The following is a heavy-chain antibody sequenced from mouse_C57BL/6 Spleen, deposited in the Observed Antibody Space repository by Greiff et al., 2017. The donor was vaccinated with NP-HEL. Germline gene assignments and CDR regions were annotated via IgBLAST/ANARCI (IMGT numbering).Heavy chain of an antibody. D-gene: IGHD2-4*01. J-gene: IGHJ2*01. CDR2: INLSTGGT. CDR3: ARRGDYDEIDY. V-gene: IGHV1-42*01. CDR1: GYSFTGYY. Sequence: EVQLQQSGPELVKPGASVKISCKASGYSFTGYYMNWVKQSPEKSLEWIGEINLSTGGTTYNQKFKAKATLTVDKSSSTAYMQLKSLTSEDSAVYYCARRGDYDEIDYWGQGTTLTVSS.